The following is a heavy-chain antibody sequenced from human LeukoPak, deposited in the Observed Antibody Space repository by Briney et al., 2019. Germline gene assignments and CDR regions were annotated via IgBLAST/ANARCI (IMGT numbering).Heavy chain of an antibody. J-gene: IGHJ4*02. CDR2: IKEDGTDK. D-gene: IGHD4/OR15-4a*01. CDR3: ARASMGGRDYHLDS. Sequence: GGSLRLSCAASGFTFSSYWMTWVRQAPGKGLEWVANIKEDGTDKYYVDSVKGRFTISRDNAKNSLFLQLGSLRADDTAVYYCARASMGGRDYHLDSWGQGTLVTVSS. CDR1: GFTFSSYW. V-gene: IGHV3-7*01.